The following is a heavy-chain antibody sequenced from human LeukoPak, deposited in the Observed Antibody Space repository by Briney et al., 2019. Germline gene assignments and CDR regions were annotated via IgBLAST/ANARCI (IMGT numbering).Heavy chain of an antibody. CDR3: ARAPTGTGGWNWFDP. D-gene: IGHD1-1*01. V-gene: IGHV4-4*07. J-gene: IGHJ5*02. Sequence: SSETLSLTCTVSGVSISSYYWSWVRQPAGKGLELVGRIYTSGTTNYNPSLKSRVTMSVDTSKNQFSLKLSSVTAADTAVYYCARAPTGTGGWNWFDPWGQGTLGTVSS. CDR2: IYTSGTT. CDR1: GVSISSYY.